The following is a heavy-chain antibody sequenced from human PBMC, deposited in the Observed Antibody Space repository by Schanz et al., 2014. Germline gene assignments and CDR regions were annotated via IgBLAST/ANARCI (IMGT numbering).Heavy chain of an antibody. CDR2: INAHTGNT. D-gene: IGHD2-2*01. CDR3: ARDVPINDY. CDR1: GYTFTTYY. Sequence: QVQLVQSGAEVKKPGVSVKVSCKASGYTFTTYYIHWVRQAPGQGPELMGWINAHTGNTQYAQKFQGRVNMTRDTVTTTVHLELTRLRTDDTAVYYCARDVPINDYWGQGTPVTVSS. V-gene: IGHV1-2*02. J-gene: IGHJ4*02.